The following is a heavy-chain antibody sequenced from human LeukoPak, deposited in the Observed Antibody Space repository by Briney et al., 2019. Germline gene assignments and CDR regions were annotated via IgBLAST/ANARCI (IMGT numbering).Heavy chain of an antibody. J-gene: IGHJ3*02. CDR1: GFTFSSYV. Sequence: GGSLRLSCAASGFTFSSYVMSWVRQAPGKGLEWVSYINHNAETIYYADSVKGRFTISRDNAKNVLYLQMNSLRAEDTAVYYCARDRYGGIYDAFDIWGQGTMVTVSS. V-gene: IGHV3-48*01. CDR3: ARDRYGGIYDAFDI. D-gene: IGHD4-23*01. CDR2: INHNAETI.